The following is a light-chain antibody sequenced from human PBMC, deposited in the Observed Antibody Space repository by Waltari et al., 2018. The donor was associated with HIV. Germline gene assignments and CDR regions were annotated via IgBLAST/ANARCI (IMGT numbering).Light chain of an antibody. V-gene: IGKV4-1*01. CDR2: WAS. J-gene: IGKJ4*01. CDR3: QQYYSFPLT. CDR1: QTVLHSSSNKNH. Sequence: DIAMTQSPDSLAVSLGEKVTITCKSSQTVLHSSSNKNHLAWYQQKAGQRPKLLIYWASTRESGVPDRFIGSGSGTYFSLTIGSLQAEDVAVYYCQQYYSFPLTFGGGTAVEIK.